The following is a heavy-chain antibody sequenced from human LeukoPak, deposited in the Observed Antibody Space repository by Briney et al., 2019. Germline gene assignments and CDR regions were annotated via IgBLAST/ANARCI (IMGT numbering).Heavy chain of an antibody. J-gene: IGHJ4*02. CDR3: ARRLGKYYDSSPPGY. V-gene: IGHV4-4*07. Sequence: PSETLSLTCTVSGGSIRSYYWNWIRQPAGKGLEWIGRIYTSGSTNYNPSLKSRVTMSVDTSKNQFSLKLSSVTAADTAVYYCARRLGKYYDSSPPGYWGQGTLVTVSS. CDR2: IYTSGST. D-gene: IGHD3-22*01. CDR1: GGSIRSYY.